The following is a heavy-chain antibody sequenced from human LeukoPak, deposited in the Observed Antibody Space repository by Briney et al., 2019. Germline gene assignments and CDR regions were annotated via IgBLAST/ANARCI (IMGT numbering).Heavy chain of an antibody. D-gene: IGHD1-26*01. V-gene: IGHV4-39*07. CDR2: IYYSGST. CDR1: GGSISSSSYY. Sequence: SETLSLTCTVSGGSISSSSYYWGWIRQPPGKGLEWIGSIYYSGSTYYNPSLKSRVTMSVDTSKNQFSLKLSSVTALDTAVYYCARIGSGSYYPEYDYWGQGTLVTVSS. CDR3: ARIGSGSYYPEYDY. J-gene: IGHJ4*02.